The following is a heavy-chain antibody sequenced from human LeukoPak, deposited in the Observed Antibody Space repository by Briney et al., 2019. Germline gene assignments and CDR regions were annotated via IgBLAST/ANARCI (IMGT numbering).Heavy chain of an antibody. CDR2: IKQDGSQK. Sequence: TGGSLRLSCAASGFTFSRYWMSWVRQAPGKGLEWVANIKQDGSQKSYVDSVKGRFTISRDNAKNSLYLQMNSLRAEDTAVYYCARTDILTGSHDYWGQGTLVTVSS. J-gene: IGHJ4*02. D-gene: IGHD3-9*01. CDR3: ARTDILTGSHDY. V-gene: IGHV3-7*01. CDR1: GFTFSRYW.